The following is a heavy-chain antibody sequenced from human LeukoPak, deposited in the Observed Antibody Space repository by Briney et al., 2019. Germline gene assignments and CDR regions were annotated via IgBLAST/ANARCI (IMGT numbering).Heavy chain of an antibody. CDR1: GFTFGIYA. J-gene: IGHJ4*02. CDR2: IGPSDGKM. Sequence: GGSLRLSCAASGFTFGIYAINWVRQAPGKGLEWVSYIGPSDGKMYYADSVKGRFTISRDNAKKSLYLQMNSLRTEDTAVYYCVRALYDGSGYYSHFDYWGQGTLVTVSS. V-gene: IGHV3-48*04. CDR3: VRALYDGSGYYSHFDY. D-gene: IGHD3-22*01.